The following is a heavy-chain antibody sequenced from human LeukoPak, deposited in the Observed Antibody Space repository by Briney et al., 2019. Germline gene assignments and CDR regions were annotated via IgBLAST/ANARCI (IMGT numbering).Heavy chain of an antibody. CDR1: GGSISSGSYY. V-gene: IGHV4-61*02. CDR3: AVGRNVAGGYNWDYFDY. CDR2: IYSSGST. Sequence: SQTLSLTCTVSGGSISSGSYYWSWIRQPAGKGLEWIGRIYSSGSTNYNPSLKSRVTISVDTSKNQFSLKLSSVTAADTAVYYCAVGRNVAGGYNWDYFDYWGQGTLVTVSS. D-gene: IGHD5-24*01. J-gene: IGHJ4*02.